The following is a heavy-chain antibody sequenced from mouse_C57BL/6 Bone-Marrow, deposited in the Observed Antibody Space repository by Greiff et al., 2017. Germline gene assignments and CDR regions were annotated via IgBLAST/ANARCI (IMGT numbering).Heavy chain of an antibody. CDR3: CYYGSSYYFDY. D-gene: IGHD1-1*01. Sequence: QVQLQQPGAELVKPGASVKLSCKASGYTFTSYWMHWVKQRPGQGLEWIGMIHPNSGSTNYNEKFKSKATLTVDKSSRTAYMQLSSLTSEDSAVYYCCYYGSSYYFDYWGHGTTLTVSS. V-gene: IGHV1-64*01. CDR2: IHPNSGST. J-gene: IGHJ2*01. CDR1: GYTFTSYW.